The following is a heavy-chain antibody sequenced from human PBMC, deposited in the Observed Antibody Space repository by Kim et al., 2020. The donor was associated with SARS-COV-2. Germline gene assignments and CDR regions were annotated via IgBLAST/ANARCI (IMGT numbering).Heavy chain of an antibody. CDR2: ISAHNGDR. CDR3: GRDGSGYNFMVPCAY. V-gene: IGHV1-18*04. D-gene: IGHD5-18*01. CDR1: GYTFSMYG. Sequence: ASVKVSCKASGYTFSMYGISWVRQAPGQGLEWMGWISAHNGDRKYAQKVQDRVTMTTDISTSTAYMELRSLRFDDTAVYYCGRDGSGYNFMVPCAYWGQGTLVIVSS. J-gene: IGHJ4*02.